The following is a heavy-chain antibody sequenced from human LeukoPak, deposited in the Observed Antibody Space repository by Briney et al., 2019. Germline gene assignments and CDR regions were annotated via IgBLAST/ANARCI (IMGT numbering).Heavy chain of an antibody. J-gene: IGHJ4*02. CDR2: IKYDGSEV. CDR1: GFTISSYW. Sequence: GGSLRLSCAAAGFTISSYWMSWVRQAPGKGLEWVANIKYDGSEVHYVDSVKGRFTISRDIVKNSLFLQMNSLRAEDTAVYYCAGDIAAAGLFFDYWGQGALVTVSS. CDR3: AGDIAAAGLFFDY. D-gene: IGHD6-13*01. V-gene: IGHV3-7*01.